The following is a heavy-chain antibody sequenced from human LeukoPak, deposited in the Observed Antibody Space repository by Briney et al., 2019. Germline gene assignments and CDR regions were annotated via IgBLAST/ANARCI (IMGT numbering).Heavy chain of an antibody. Sequence: ASVKVSCKASGYTFTGYYMHWVRQAPGQGLEWMGWINPNSGGTNYAQKFQGRVTMTRDTSISTAYMELSRLRSDDTAVYYCARSSRVVRGNYYIDYWGQGTLVTVSS. J-gene: IGHJ4*02. CDR1: GYTFTGYY. D-gene: IGHD1-7*01. V-gene: IGHV1-2*02. CDR2: INPNSGGT. CDR3: ARSSRVVRGNYYIDY.